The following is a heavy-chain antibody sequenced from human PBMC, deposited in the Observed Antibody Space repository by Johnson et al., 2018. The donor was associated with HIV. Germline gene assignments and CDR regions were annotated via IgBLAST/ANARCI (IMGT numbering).Heavy chain of an antibody. V-gene: IGHV3-30*04. CDR2: ISYDGNNK. CDR1: GFTFSMSS. Sequence: VQLLESGGGVVQPGRSLRLSCAASGFTFSMSSMHWVRLAPGKGLQWVAVISYDGNNKYYADSVKGRFTISRDNSKNTLYLQMNSLRVEDTAVYFCARDIMRAGSYYDAFDIWGQGTMVTVSS. CDR3: ARDIMRAGSYYDAFDI. D-gene: IGHD3-10*01. J-gene: IGHJ3*02.